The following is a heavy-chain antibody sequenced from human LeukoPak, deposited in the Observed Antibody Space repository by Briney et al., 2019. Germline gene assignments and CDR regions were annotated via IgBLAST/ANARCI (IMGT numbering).Heavy chain of an antibody. CDR1: GFTFSSYG. D-gene: IGHD6-13*01. CDR2: INSDGSST. V-gene: IGHV3-74*01. Sequence: GGSLRLSCAASGFTFSSYGMHWVRQAPGKGLVWVSRINSDGSSTSYADSVKGRFTISRDNAKNTPYLQMNSLRAEDTDVYYCVRDRTAAADYWGQGTLVTVSS. J-gene: IGHJ4*02. CDR3: VRDRTAAADY.